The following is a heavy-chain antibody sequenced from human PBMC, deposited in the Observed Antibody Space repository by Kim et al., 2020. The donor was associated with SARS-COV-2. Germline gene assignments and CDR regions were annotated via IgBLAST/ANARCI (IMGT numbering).Heavy chain of an antibody. D-gene: IGHD3-10*01. Sequence: GGSLRLSCAASGFTFSNAWMGWVRQAPGKGLEWVGRIKSKADGGTTDYAAPVKGRFTLSRDDSKNMLSLQMNSLKTEDTAVYYCTAYSMVRGVIWYWGQGTLVTVSS. CDR1: GFTFSNAW. CDR2: IKSKADGGTT. CDR3: TAYSMVRGVIWY. J-gene: IGHJ4*02. V-gene: IGHV3-15*01.